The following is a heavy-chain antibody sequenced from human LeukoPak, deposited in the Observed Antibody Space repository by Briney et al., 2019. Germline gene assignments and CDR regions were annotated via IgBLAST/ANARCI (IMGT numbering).Heavy chain of an antibody. V-gene: IGHV3-9*01. Sequence: GGSLRLSCAASGFTFDDYAMHWVRQAPGKGLEWVSGIGWNSGSIGYADSVKGRFTISRDNAKNSLYLQMNSLRAEDTALYYCAKAPYDSSGYYTLSSPFDYWGQGTLVAVSS. J-gene: IGHJ4*02. D-gene: IGHD3-22*01. CDR3: AKAPYDSSGYYTLSSPFDY. CDR2: IGWNSGSI. CDR1: GFTFDDYA.